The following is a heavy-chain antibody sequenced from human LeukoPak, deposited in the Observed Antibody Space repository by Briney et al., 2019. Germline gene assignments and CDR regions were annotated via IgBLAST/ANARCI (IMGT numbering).Heavy chain of an antibody. CDR3: ARGDCSGGSCSVGWFDP. V-gene: IGHV4-30-4*01. J-gene: IGHJ5*02. CDR1: GGSISSGDYS. CDR2: IYYSGST. Sequence: SETLSLTCTVSGGSISSGDYSWSWIRQPPGKGLEWIGYIYYSGSTYYNPSLKSRVTISVDTSKNQFSLKLSSVTAADTAVYYCARGDCSGGSCSVGWFDPWGQGTLVTVSS. D-gene: IGHD2-15*01.